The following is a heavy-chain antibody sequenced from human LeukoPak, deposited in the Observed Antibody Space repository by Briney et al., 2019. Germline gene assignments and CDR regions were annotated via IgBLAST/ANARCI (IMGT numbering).Heavy chain of an antibody. CDR3: AGTDYYDSSGYFDY. V-gene: IGHV1-2*02. J-gene: IGHJ4*02. Sequence: ASVKVSCKASGYTFNGYYIHWVRQAPGQGLEWMGWINPKSGGTNYAQKFQGRVTMTRDTSISSAYMELSRLRSDDTAVYYCAGTDYYDSSGYFDYWAREPWSPSPQ. CDR1: GYTFNGYY. CDR2: INPKSGGT. D-gene: IGHD3-22*01.